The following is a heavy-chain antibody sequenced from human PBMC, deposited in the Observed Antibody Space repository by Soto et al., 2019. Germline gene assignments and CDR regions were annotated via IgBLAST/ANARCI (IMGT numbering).Heavy chain of an antibody. D-gene: IGHD2-2*01. CDR1: GFTFSSYA. Sequence: PGGSLRLSCAASGFTFSSYAMSWVRQAPGKGLEWVSAISGSGGSTYYADSVKGRFTISRDNSKNTLFLQMNSLRAEDSAVYYCAKDYRYCSSTSCYGFDWFDPWGQGTLVTVSS. J-gene: IGHJ5*02. CDR2: ISGSGGST. V-gene: IGHV3-23*01. CDR3: AKDYRYCSSTSCYGFDWFDP.